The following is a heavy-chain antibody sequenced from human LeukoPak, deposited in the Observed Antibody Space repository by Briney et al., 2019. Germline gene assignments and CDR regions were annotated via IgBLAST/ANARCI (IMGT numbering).Heavy chain of an antibody. CDR1: GGSISSSSYY. D-gene: IGHD3-16*01. J-gene: IGHJ5*02. Sequence: PSETLSLTCTVSGGSISSSSYYWGWIRQPPGKGLEWIGSIYYSGSTNYNPSLKSRVTISVDTSKNQFSLKLSSVTAADTAVYYCASLYYDYVWGSYPWGQGTLVTVSS. V-gene: IGHV4-39*01. CDR2: IYYSGST. CDR3: ASLYYDYVWGSYP.